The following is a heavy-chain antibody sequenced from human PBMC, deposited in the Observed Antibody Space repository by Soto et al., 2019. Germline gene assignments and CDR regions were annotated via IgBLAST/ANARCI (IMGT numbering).Heavy chain of an antibody. CDR3: TIEGRGYSGYDDAFDI. CDR2: IKSKNDGGTT. CDR1: GFTFSNAW. V-gene: IGHV3-15*01. D-gene: IGHD5-12*01. J-gene: IGHJ3*02. Sequence: GGSLRLSCAASGFTFSNAWMSWVRQAPGKGLEWVGRIKSKNDGGTTDYAEPVKGRFTISRDDSKNTLYLQMNSLKTEDKALYYCTIEGRGYSGYDDAFDIWGQGTMVTVSS.